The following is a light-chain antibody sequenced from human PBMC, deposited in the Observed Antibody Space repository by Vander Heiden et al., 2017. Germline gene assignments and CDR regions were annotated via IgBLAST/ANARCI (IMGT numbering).Light chain of an antibody. CDR1: QSVSSY. V-gene: IGKV3-11*01. J-gene: IGKJ4*01. Sequence: EIVLTQSPATLSLSPGERATLPCRASQSVSSYLVWYQQKPGQAPRLLIYDASNRATGIPARFSGSGSGTDFTLTISSLEPEDFAVYYWQQRSDWPLTFGGGTKVEIK. CDR2: DAS. CDR3: QQRSDWPLT.